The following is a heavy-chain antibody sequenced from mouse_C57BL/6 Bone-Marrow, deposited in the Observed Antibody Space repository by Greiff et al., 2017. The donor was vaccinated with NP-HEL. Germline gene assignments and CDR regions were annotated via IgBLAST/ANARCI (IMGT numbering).Heavy chain of an antibody. CDR1: GYSITSGYY. D-gene: IGHD2-4*01. Sequence: DVKLQESGPGLVKPSQSLSLTCSVTGYSITSGYYWNWIRQFPGNKLEWMCYISYVGSNNYNPSLKNRISITRDTSKNQFFLKLNSVTTEDTATYYCARGGGLRGWGQGTLVTVSA. CDR3: ARGGGLRG. V-gene: IGHV3-6*01. CDR2: ISYVGSN. J-gene: IGHJ3*02.